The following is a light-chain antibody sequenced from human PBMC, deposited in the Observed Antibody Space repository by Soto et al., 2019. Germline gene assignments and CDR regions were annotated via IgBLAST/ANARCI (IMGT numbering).Light chain of an antibody. Sequence: QSVLTQPPSASGTPGQRVTISCSGSSSNIGSNYVYWYQQLPGTAPKLLIYRNNQRPSGVPDAFSGSKSGTSASLAISGLRSEDEADYYCAAWDDSLSGVVFGGGTKVTVL. CDR3: AAWDDSLSGVV. CDR2: RNN. CDR1: SSNIGSNY. J-gene: IGLJ2*01. V-gene: IGLV1-47*01.